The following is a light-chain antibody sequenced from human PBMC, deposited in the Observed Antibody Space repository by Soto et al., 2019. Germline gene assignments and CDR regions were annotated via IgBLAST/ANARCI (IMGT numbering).Light chain of an antibody. Sequence: NFMLTQPHSVSESPGKKVTISCTRSSGSIASNYVQWYQQRPGSVPTTVIYEGNQRPSGVPDRFSGSTDGSSNSASLTISGLQTEDEADYYCQSYDSSTVVFGGGTKVTVL. J-gene: IGLJ2*01. V-gene: IGLV6-57*04. CDR2: EGN. CDR3: QSYDSSTVV. CDR1: SGSIASNY.